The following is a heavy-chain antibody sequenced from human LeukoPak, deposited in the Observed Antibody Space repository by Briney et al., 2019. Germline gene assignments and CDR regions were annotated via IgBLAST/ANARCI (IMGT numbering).Heavy chain of an antibody. CDR2: MDQDGSEE. V-gene: IGHV3-7*01. J-gene: IGHJ4*02. D-gene: IGHD1-1*01. CDR3: ARESTEERPGC. CDR1: GFTFSSYA. Sequence: GGSLRLSCAASGFTFSSYAMHWVRQAPGKGLEWVANMDQDGSEENYVDSVKGRFTISRDDAKNSLYLQMSSLRAEDTAVYYCARESTEERPGCWGQGTLVTVSS.